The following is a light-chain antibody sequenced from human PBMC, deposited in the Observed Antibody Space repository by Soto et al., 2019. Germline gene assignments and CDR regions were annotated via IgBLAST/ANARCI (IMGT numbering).Light chain of an antibody. V-gene: IGKV4-1*01. Sequence: DILMTQSQDSLAVSLCERATINCKSSQSVLYSSNNKNYLAWYQQKPGQPPKLLIYWASTRESGVPDRFSGSGSGTDFTLTISSLQAEDVAVYYCQQYYSTPITFGQGTRLEI. CDR2: WAS. CDR1: QSVLYSSNNKNY. J-gene: IGKJ5*01. CDR3: QQYYSTPIT.